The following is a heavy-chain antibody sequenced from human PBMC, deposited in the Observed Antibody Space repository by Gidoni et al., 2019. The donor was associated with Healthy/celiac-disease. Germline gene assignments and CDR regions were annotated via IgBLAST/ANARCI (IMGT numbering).Heavy chain of an antibody. CDR1: GFPFSNAW. CDR2: IKSKTDGGTT. Sequence: EVQLVESGGGLVKPGGSLRLSCAASGFPFSNAWMSWVRQAPGKGLEWVGRIKSKTDGGTTDYAAPVKGRFTISRDDSKNTLYLQMNSLKTEDTAVYYCTTQHDYSNSYYYYYMDVWGKGTTVTVSS. V-gene: IGHV3-15*01. D-gene: IGHD4-4*01. CDR3: TTQHDYSNSYYYYYMDV. J-gene: IGHJ6*03.